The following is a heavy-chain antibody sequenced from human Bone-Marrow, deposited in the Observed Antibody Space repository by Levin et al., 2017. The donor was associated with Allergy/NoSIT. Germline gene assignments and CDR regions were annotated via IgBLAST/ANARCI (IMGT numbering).Heavy chain of an antibody. CDR3: ARDVEAVYCSSGCHNNWFEP. CDR1: GYIFTGHY. D-gene: IGHD2-2*01. V-gene: IGHV1-2*02. CDR2: INPHTGAT. Sequence: ASVKVSCKASGYIFTGHYMHWVRQAPGQGLEWMGWINPHTGATNYADKFQGRVTLTRDSSISTAYMELVRLTFDDTAVSYCARDVEAVYCSSGCHNNWFEPWGQGTLVIVSS. J-gene: IGHJ5*02.